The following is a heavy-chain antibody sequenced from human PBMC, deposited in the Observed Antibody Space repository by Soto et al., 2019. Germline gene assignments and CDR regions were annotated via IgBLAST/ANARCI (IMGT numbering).Heavy chain of an antibody. V-gene: IGHV3-30*03. D-gene: IGHD3-10*01. J-gene: IGHJ4*02. CDR1: GFTFSSYG. CDR3: ARWFGAFGY. Sequence: QVQLVESGGGVVQPGRSLRLSCAASGFTFSSYGMHWVRQAPGKGLEWLAVISYAGSNKYYADSVKGRFPISRDNSKNPRELQMNGLRAVETAVYYCARWFGAFGYWGQGALGTVSS. CDR2: ISYAGSNK.